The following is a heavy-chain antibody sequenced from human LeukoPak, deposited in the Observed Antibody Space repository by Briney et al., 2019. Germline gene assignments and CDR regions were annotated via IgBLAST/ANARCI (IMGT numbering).Heavy chain of an antibody. D-gene: IGHD6-19*01. CDR2: IRYDGSNT. V-gene: IGHV3-30*02. CDR3: AKEFSESTQWLGRGFVY. CDR1: GFTFSTYG. Sequence: AGGSLRLSCAASGFTFSTYGMHWVRQAPGKGLEWVAFIRYDGSNTYYADSVKGRFTISRDNSKNTLFLEMSSLKTEDTAVFYCAKEFSESTQWLGRGFVYWGQGTGNTVSS. J-gene: IGHJ4*02.